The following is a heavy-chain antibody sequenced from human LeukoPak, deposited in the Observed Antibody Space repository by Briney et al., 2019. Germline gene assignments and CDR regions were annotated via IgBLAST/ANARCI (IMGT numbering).Heavy chain of an antibody. Sequence: SVKVSCKASGGTFSSYTISWVRQAPGQGLEWMGRIIPILGIANYAQKFQGRVTITADKSTSTAYMELSSLRSEDTAVYYCAASDTAMVIPHYYYYYGMDVCGQGTTVTVSS. CDR1: GGTFSSYT. CDR3: AASDTAMVIPHYYYYYGMDV. CDR2: IIPILGIA. D-gene: IGHD5-18*01. V-gene: IGHV1-69*02. J-gene: IGHJ6*02.